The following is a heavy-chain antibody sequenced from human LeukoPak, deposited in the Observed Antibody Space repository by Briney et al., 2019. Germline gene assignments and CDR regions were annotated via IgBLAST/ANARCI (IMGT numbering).Heavy chain of an antibody. CDR2: IYYSGST. J-gene: IGHJ4*02. V-gene: IGHV4-59*01. D-gene: IGHD6-13*01. Sequence: SETLSLTCTVSGGSISSYYWSWIRQPPGKGLEWIGYIYYSGSTNYNPSLKSRVTISVDTSKNQFSLKLSSVTAADTAVYYCASNSSPAPGKFDYWGQGTLVTVSS. CDR3: ASNSSPAPGKFDY. CDR1: GGSISSYY.